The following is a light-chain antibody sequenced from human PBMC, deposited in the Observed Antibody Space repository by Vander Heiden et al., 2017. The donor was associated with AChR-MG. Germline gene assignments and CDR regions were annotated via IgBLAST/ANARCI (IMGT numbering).Light chain of an antibody. CDR3: QQYNSYSRP. Sequence: DIQMTQSPSTLSASVGDRVTITCRASQSISSWLAWYQQKPGKAPKLLIYDASSLESGVPSRFSGSGSGTEFTLTISSLQPDDCATYYCQQYNSYSRPFGQGTKVEIK. V-gene: IGKV1-5*01. CDR1: QSISSW. CDR2: DAS. J-gene: IGKJ1*01.